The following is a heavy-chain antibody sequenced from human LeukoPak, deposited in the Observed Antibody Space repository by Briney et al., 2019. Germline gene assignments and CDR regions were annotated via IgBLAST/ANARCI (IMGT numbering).Heavy chain of an antibody. CDR3: TRLYASGWYGDYFDY. CDR2: IRSKANSYAT. J-gene: IGHJ4*02. V-gene: IGHV3-73*01. CDR1: GFTFSGSA. D-gene: IGHD6-19*01. Sequence: PGGSLRLSCAASGFTFSGSAMHWVRQASGKGLEWFGRIRSKANSYATAYAASVKGRFTISRDDSKNTAYLQMNSLKTEDTAVYYCTRLYASGWYGDYFDYWGQGTLVTVSS.